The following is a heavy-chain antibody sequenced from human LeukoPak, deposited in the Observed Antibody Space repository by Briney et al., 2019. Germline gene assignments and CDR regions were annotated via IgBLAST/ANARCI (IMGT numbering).Heavy chain of an antibody. D-gene: IGHD6-6*01. Sequence: ASVKVSCKASGGTFSSYAISWVRQAPGQGREWMGRIIPILGIANYAQKFQGRVTITADESTSTAYMELSSLRSEDTAVYYCASSSSSWFDPWGQGTLVTVSS. CDR2: IIPILGIA. V-gene: IGHV1-69*04. CDR1: GGTFSSYA. J-gene: IGHJ5*02. CDR3: ASSSSSWFDP.